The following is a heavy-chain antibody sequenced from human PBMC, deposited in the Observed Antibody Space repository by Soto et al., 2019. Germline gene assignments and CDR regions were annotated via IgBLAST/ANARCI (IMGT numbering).Heavy chain of an antibody. V-gene: IGHV4-31*03. D-gene: IGHD3-10*01. CDR1: GFSLSSGFYS. CDR2: IYYSGST. J-gene: IGHJ4*02. CDR3: ARFYGPRSYYRKTLDY. Sequence: PSETLSLTCTFSGFSLSSGFYSLRWIRQHPGKGLEWIGYIYYSGSTYYNPSLKSRVTISVDTSKNQFSLKLSSVTAADTAVYYCARFYGPRSYYRKTLDYRGQGTLVTVSS.